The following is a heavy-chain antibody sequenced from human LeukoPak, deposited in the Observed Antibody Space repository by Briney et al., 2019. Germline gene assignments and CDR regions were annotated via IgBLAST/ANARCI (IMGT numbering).Heavy chain of an antibody. CDR3: ASELDYYGSGSYYYGMDV. V-gene: IGHV3-53*04. CDR2: IFIGGNT. CDR1: GFTVSSTY. D-gene: IGHD3-10*01. J-gene: IGHJ6*02. Sequence: GGSLRLSSAASGFTVSSTYMSCVREAPGKRLEWVSVIFIGGNTYYADSVKGRFTISRHNSKNTLYLQMNSLRAEDTAVYYCASELDYYGSGSYYYGMDVWGQGTTVTVSS.